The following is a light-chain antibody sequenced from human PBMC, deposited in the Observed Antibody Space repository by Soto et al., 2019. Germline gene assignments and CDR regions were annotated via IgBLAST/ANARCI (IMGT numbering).Light chain of an antibody. CDR2: GNS. V-gene: IGLV1-40*01. CDR1: SSNIGAGYD. Sequence: QSVLTQPPSVSGAPGQRVTISCTGSSSNIGAGYDVHWYQHLPETAPKLLIYGNSNRPSGVPDRFSGSNSGTSASLAITGLLADDEAEYFCQSFDSSLSGWVFGGGTQLTVL. CDR3: QSFDSSLSGWV. J-gene: IGLJ7*01.